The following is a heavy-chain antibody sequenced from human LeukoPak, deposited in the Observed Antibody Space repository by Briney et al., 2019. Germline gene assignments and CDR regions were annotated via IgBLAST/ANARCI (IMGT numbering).Heavy chain of an antibody. CDR2: ITPIFGTA. Sequence: ASVKVSCKASGGTFSSYAISWVRQAPGQGLEWMGGITPIFGTANYAQKFQGRVTITADESTSTAYMELSSLRSEDTAEYYCAREARDELGGFDYWGQGTLVTVFS. CDR3: AREARDELGGFDY. V-gene: IGHV1-69*13. J-gene: IGHJ4*02. CDR1: GGTFSSYA. D-gene: IGHD1-7*01.